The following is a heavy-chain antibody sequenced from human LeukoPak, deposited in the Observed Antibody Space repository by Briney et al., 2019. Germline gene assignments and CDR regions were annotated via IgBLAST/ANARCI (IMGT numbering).Heavy chain of an antibody. CDR3: ARSSYSSSSSV. J-gene: IGHJ3*01. D-gene: IGHD6-6*01. Sequence: GGSLRLSCAVSGFTFSGFWMSWSRQAPGKGLEWVASINSDGSEGYYADVVKGRFTISRDNAKNSLYLQINSLRAEDTVVYYCARSSYSSSSSVWGQGTMVTVSS. CDR1: GFTFSGFW. V-gene: IGHV3-7*03. CDR2: INSDGSEG.